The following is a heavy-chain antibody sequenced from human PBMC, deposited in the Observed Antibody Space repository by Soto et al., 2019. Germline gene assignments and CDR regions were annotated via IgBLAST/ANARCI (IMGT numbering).Heavy chain of an antibody. CDR1: GFTFSSYG. D-gene: IGHD4-17*01. V-gene: IGHV3-30*18. CDR3: AKDTVPNAHYYYCMDV. Sequence: QVQLVESGGGVVQPGRSLRLSCAASGFTFSSYGMHWVRQAPGKGLEWVAVISYDGSNKYYADSVKGRFTISRDNSKNTMYLQMNSLRAEDTAVYYCAKDTVPNAHYYYCMDVWGQGTTVTVSS. CDR2: ISYDGSNK. J-gene: IGHJ6*02.